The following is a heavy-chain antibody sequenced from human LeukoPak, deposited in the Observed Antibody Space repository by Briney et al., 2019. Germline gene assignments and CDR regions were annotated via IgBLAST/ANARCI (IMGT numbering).Heavy chain of an antibody. CDR1: GFSFSGHW. D-gene: IGHD6-6*01. CDR2: ISPTGSTT. V-gene: IGHV3-74*01. J-gene: IGHJ4*02. CDR3: ARGPNSNWSGLDF. Sequence: PGGSLRLSCTASGFSFSGHWMHWARQLPGKGLVWVSRISPTGSTTSYADSVKSRFTVSRDNAKNTLYLQVNNLRAEDTAVYYCARGPNSNWSGLDFWGQGTLLTVSS.